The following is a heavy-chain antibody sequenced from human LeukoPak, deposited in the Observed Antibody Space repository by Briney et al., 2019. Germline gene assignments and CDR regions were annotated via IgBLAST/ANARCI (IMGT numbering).Heavy chain of an antibody. D-gene: IGHD3-16*01. CDR3: ARLHALMAEEFDP. CDR1: GGSINNYY. Sequence: SETLSLTCTVSGGSINNYYWSWIRQPPGRGLEWLGYIYYNGVTNYNPSLKSRLTISVDTSKNQFSLKLTSVTAADTAVYYCARLHALMAEEFDPWGQGTLVTVSS. V-gene: IGHV4-59*01. J-gene: IGHJ5*02. CDR2: IYYNGVT.